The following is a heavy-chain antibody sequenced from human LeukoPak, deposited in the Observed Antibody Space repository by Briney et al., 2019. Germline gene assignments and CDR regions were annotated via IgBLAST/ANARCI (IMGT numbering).Heavy chain of an antibody. CDR1: GFTFSDSY. V-gene: IGHV3-7*01. D-gene: IGHD3-10*01. CDR2: IKQDGSEK. CDR3: AGTTMVRGVISDY. Sequence: GGSLRLSCAASGFTFSDSYMTWVRQAPGKGLEWVANIKQDGSEKYYVDSVKGRFTISRDNAKNSLYLQMNSLRAEDTAVYYCAGTTMVRGVISDYWGQGTLVTVSS. J-gene: IGHJ4*02.